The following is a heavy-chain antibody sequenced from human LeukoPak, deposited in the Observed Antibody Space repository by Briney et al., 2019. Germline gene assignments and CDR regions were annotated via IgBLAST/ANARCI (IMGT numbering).Heavy chain of an antibody. Sequence: PGRSLRLSCAASGFTFSSYGMHWVRQALGKGLEWVSSISTSSSYTYYADSMKGRFTISRDNSKNTLYLQVNSLRAEDTAVYYCAKSLYYYDSTFDYWGQGTLVTVSS. CDR2: ISTSSSYT. V-gene: IGHV3-21*04. CDR3: AKSLYYYDSTFDY. D-gene: IGHD3-22*01. J-gene: IGHJ4*02. CDR1: GFTFSSYG.